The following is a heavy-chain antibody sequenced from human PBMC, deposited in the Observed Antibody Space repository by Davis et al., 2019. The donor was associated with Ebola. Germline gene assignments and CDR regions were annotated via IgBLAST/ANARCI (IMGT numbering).Heavy chain of an antibody. CDR1: GFTVSSNY. J-gene: IGHJ4*02. Sequence: GESLKISCAASGFTVSSNYMSWVRQAPGKGLEWVSVIYSGGSTYYADSVKGRFTISRDNSKNTLYLQMNSLRAEDTAVYYCARGPAATQSLDYWGQGTLVTVSS. CDR3: ARGPAATQSLDY. D-gene: IGHD2-2*01. V-gene: IGHV3-53*05. CDR2: IYSGGST.